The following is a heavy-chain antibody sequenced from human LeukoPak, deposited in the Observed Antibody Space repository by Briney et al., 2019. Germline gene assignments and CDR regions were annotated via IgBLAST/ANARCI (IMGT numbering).Heavy chain of an antibody. CDR1: GFTFRSSA. D-gene: IGHD2-21*01. CDR3: AKKEGDTYFSWYMDV. V-gene: IGHV3-23*01. CDR2: IIGSGRTT. Sequence: GGSLRLSCAASGFTFRSSAMSWVRQAPGKGLEWVSGIIGSGRTTFYADSVKGRFTISRDNSKNTLYLQMNSPRAEDTAIYYCAKKEGDTYFSWYMDVWGKGTTVTVSS. J-gene: IGHJ6*03.